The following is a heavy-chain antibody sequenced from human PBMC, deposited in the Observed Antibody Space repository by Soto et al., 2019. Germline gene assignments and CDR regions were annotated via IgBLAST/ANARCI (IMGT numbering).Heavy chain of an antibody. D-gene: IGHD4-17*01. CDR1: GFTFSSYG. CDR3: ARASKGYGDYGRYGY. V-gene: IGHV3-33*01. Sequence: QVQLVESGGGVVQPGRSLRLSCAASGFTFSSYGMHWVRQAPGKGLEWVAGIWYDGSNKYYADSVKGRFTISRDNSKNTLYLQMNSLRAEDTAVYYCARASKGYGDYGRYGYWGQGTLVTVSS. J-gene: IGHJ4*02. CDR2: IWYDGSNK.